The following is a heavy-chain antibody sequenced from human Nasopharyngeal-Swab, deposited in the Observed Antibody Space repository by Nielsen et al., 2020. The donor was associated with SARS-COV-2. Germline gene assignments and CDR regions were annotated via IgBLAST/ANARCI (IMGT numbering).Heavy chain of an antibody. CDR2: ISGSGSYV. J-gene: IGHJ6*03. Sequence: GESLKISCAGSGFTFNTYSMIWVRQVPGEGLEWVSSISGSGSYVYYADSVKGRFTISKDSAKNSLYLQMYSLRADDTAVYFCARIAGRGSIYYYYMDVWGTGTTVTVSS. V-gene: IGHV3-21*01. D-gene: IGHD1-26*01. CDR3: ARIAGRGSIYYYYMDV. CDR1: GFTFNTYS.